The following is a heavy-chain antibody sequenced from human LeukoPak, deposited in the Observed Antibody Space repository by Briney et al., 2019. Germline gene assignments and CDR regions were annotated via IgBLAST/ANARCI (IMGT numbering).Heavy chain of an antibody. D-gene: IGHD2-8*01. V-gene: IGHV4-30-4*08. CDR2: IYYSGST. Sequence: SQTLSLTCTVSGGSISSGDYYWSWIRQPPGKGLEWIGYIYYSGSTYYNPSLKSRVTISVDTSKNQFSLKPSSVTAADTAVYYCARGNGYDYYYMGVWGKGTTVTVSS. J-gene: IGHJ6*03. CDR1: GGSISSGDYY. CDR3: ARGNGYDYYYMGV.